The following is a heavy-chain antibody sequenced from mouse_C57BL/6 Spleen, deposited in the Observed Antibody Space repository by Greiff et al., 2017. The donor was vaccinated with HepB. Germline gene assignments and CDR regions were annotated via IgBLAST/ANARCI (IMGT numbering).Heavy chain of an antibody. J-gene: IGHJ4*01. V-gene: IGHV1-53*01. CDR1: GYTFTSYW. D-gene: IGHD1-2*01. CDR3: ARGVRRQYYYAMDY. Sequence: QVQLQQPGTELVKPGASVKLSCKASGYTFTSYWMHWVKQRPGQGLEWIGNINPRNGGTNYNEKFKSKATLTVDTSSSPAYMQLSSLTSEDSAVYDCARGVRRQYYYAMDYWGQGTSVTVSS. CDR2: INPRNGGT.